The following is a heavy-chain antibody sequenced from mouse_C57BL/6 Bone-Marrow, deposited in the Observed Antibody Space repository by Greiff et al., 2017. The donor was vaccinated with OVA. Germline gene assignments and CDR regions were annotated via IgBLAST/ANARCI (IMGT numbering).Heavy chain of an antibody. J-gene: IGHJ2*01. D-gene: IGHD1-1*01. CDR2: IHPNSGST. CDR1: GYTFTSYW. Sequence: QVQLQQPGAELVKPGASVKLSCKASGYTFTSYWMHWVKQRPGQGLEWIGMIHPNSGSTNYNEKFKSKATLTVDKSSSTAYMQLSSLTSEDSAVYYCARSPSYYGSSPFDYWGQGTTLTVSS. CDR3: ARSPSYYGSSPFDY. V-gene: IGHV1-64*01.